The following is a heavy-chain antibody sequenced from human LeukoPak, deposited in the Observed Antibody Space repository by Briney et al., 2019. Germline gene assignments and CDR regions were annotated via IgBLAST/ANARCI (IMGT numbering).Heavy chain of an antibody. Sequence: KSSETLSLTCTVSGGSISSSGYYWGWIRQPPGKGLEWIGSIYYSGSTYYNPSLKSRVTISVDTSKNQFSLKLSSVTAADTAVYYCARLDYDILTGYPYYFDYWGQGTLVTVSS. CDR3: ARLDYDILTGYPYYFDY. J-gene: IGHJ4*02. CDR1: GGSISSSGYY. V-gene: IGHV4-39*01. D-gene: IGHD3-9*01. CDR2: IYYSGST.